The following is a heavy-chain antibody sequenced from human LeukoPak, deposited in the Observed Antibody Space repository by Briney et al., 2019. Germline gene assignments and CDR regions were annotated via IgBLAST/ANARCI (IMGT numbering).Heavy chain of an antibody. D-gene: IGHD4-17*01. CDR3: ARRSDYGDPYFDY. CDR1: GGSITSINW. Sequence: SGTLSLTCAVSGGSITSINWWNWVRQPPGKGLEWIGETHHGGNTKYSPSLKSRLTISVDRSKNQFSLELSSVTAADTAVYYCARRSDYGDPYFDYWGQGTLVTVSS. J-gene: IGHJ4*02. CDR2: THHGGNT. V-gene: IGHV4-4*02.